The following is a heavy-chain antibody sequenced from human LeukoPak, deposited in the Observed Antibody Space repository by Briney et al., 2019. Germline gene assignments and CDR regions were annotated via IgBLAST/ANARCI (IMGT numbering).Heavy chain of an antibody. CDR2: ISGSDGST. J-gene: IGHJ4*02. D-gene: IGHD3-3*01. CDR1: GFTFSSYA. CDR3: AKVSYYDFWRVPFDY. Sequence: GGSLRLSCAASGFTFSSYAMSWVRQAPGKGLEWVSAISGSDGSTYYADSVKGRFTISRDNSMNTLYLQMNSLRAEDTAVYYCAKVSYYDFWRVPFDYWGQGTLVTVSS. V-gene: IGHV3-23*01.